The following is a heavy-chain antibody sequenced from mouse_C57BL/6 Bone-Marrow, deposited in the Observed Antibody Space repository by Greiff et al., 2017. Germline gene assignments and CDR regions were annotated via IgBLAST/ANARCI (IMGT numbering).Heavy chain of an antibody. V-gene: IGHV1-55*01. CDR1: GYTFTSYW. D-gene: IGHD1-1*01. Sequence: VQLQQPGAELVKPGASVKMSCKASGYTFTSYWLTWVKQRPGQGLEWIGDFYPGSGSTNYNEKFKSKATLTVDTSSSTAYMQLSSLTSEDSAVXYCARGTTVEGDYWGQGTTLTVSS. J-gene: IGHJ2*01. CDR2: FYPGSGST. CDR3: ARGTTVEGDY.